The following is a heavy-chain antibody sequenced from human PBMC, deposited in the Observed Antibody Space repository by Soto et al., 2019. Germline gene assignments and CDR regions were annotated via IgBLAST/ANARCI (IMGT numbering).Heavy chain of an antibody. V-gene: IGHV3-64D*06. D-gene: IGHD4-17*01. CDR1: GFILSSYA. Sequence: PGGSLRLSCSASGFILSSYAMHWVRQAPGKGLEYVSAISSNGGSTYYIDSVKGRFTISRDDSKNTLYLQMSSLRAEDTALYYCVKRMNTETRYYYYGTDVWGQGTTVTVSS. J-gene: IGHJ6*02. CDR3: VKRMNTETRYYYYGTDV. CDR2: ISSNGGST.